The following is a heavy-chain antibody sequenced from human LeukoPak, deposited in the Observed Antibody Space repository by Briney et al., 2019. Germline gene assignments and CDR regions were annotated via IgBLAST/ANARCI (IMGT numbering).Heavy chain of an antibody. Sequence: GGSLRLSCAASGFTVSSNYMSWVRQAPGKGLEWVSVIYSGGSTYYADSVKGRFTISRDNSKNTLYLQMNSLRAEDTAVYYCAKGQFYYGSGSYSDFDYWGQGTLVTVSS. CDR2: IYSGGST. CDR3: AKGQFYYGSGSYSDFDY. V-gene: IGHV3-53*05. J-gene: IGHJ4*02. D-gene: IGHD3-10*01. CDR1: GFTVSSNY.